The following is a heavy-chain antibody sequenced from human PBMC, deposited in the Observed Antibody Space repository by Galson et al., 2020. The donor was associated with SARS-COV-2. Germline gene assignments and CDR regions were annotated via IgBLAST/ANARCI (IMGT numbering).Heavy chain of an antibody. D-gene: IGHD2-15*01. V-gene: IGHV3-30-3*01. CDR3: ESPRHSIGVVVAVLDY. J-gene: IGHJ4*02. CDR2: ISYDGSNK. CDR1: GFTFSSYA. Sequence: TGGSLSLSCAASGFTFSSYAMHWIRQPPGKGLEWVAVISYDGSNKYYADSVKGRVTISRDNSKNTLYLQMNSLRAEDTAVYYCESPRHSIGVVVAVLDYGGKGSLVVVSP.